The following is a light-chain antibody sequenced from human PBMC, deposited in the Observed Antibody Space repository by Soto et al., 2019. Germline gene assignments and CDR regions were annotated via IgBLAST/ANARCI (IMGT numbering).Light chain of an antibody. J-gene: IGKJ4*01. CDR2: AAS. Sequence: DNQMTQSPSSLSASVGDRVTITCRASQSISSYLNWYQQKPGKAPKLLIYAASSLQSGFPSRFSGSGSGTDFTLTISSLQPEDFETYYGQQSYSTPLTFGGGTKVEIK. CDR3: QQSYSTPLT. CDR1: QSISSY. V-gene: IGKV1-39*01.